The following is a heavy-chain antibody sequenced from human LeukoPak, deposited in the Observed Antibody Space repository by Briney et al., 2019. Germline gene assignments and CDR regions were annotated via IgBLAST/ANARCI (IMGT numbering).Heavy chain of an antibody. CDR3: ARGGGATDHFDY. J-gene: IGHJ4*02. Sequence: GRFLRLSCAASGFTFSNYAMHWVRQAPGKGLEWVAVISYDGRNKYSADSVKGRFTISRDNSKNTLYLQMNSLRAEDTAVYYCARGGGATDHFDYWGQGTLVTVSS. D-gene: IGHD1-26*01. V-gene: IGHV3-30-3*01. CDR2: ISYDGRNK. CDR1: GFTFSNYA.